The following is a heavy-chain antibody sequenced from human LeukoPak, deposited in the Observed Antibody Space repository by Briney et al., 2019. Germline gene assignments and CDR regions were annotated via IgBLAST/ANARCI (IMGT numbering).Heavy chain of an antibody. D-gene: IGHD5-24*01. CDR3: AKDDAWLQYGN. CDR2: ISSNGGST. J-gene: IGHJ4*02. CDR1: GFTFSSYA. V-gene: IGHV3-64*02. Sequence: GSLRLSCAASGFTFSSYAMHWVRQAPGKGLEYVSAISSNGGSTYYADSVKGRFTISRDNSKNTLYLQMGSLRPEDTAVYYCAKDDAWLQYGNWGRGTLVTVSS.